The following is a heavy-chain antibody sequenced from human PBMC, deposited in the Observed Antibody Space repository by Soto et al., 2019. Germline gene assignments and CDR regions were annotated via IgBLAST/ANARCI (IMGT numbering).Heavy chain of an antibody. J-gene: IGHJ4*02. CDR3: ERSMKSGKNFDY. V-gene: IGHV3-11*05. CDR1: GFTFSDHY. CDR2: ISGSNSYT. Sequence: QVQLVESGGGLVKPGGSLRLSCAASGFTFSDHYMSWIRQAPGKGLEWLSYISGSNSYTDYADSVKGRFTISRDNAKNSLHLQMNSLRADDTAVYFCERSMKSGKNFDYWGQGTLVTVSS. D-gene: IGHD1-26*01.